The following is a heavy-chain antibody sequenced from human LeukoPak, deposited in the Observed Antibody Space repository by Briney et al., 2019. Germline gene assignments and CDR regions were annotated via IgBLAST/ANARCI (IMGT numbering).Heavy chain of an antibody. Sequence: SETLSLTCAVYGGSFSGYYWSWIRQPPGKGLEWIGEINHSGSTNYNPSLKSRVTISVDTSKNQFSLKLSSVTAADTAVYYCARGLGITAAWGQGTLVTVSS. D-gene: IGHD6-13*01. J-gene: IGHJ5*02. CDR1: GGSFSGYY. CDR2: INHSGST. V-gene: IGHV4-34*01. CDR3: ARGLGITAA.